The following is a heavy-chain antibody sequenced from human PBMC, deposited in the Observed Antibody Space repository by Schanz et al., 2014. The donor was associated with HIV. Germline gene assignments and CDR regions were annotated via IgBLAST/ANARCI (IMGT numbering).Heavy chain of an antibody. V-gene: IGHV3-30*18. J-gene: IGHJ4*02. D-gene: IGHD6-6*01. CDR1: GFTFSSYG. CDR2: ISHDGSKK. Sequence: QVQLVESGGGVVQPGRSLRLSCAASGFTFSSYGMYWVRQAPGKGLEWVAVISHDGSKKYYADSVRGRITISRDNSKNTLYLQMNSLRADDTAVYYCAKGWRGYSISSWVDYWGQGSLVTVSS. CDR3: AKGWRGYSISSWVDY.